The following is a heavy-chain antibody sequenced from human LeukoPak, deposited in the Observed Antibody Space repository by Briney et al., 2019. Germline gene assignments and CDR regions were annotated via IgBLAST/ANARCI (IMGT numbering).Heavy chain of an antibody. CDR3: ARGRYCNGGNCYLDY. D-gene: IGHD2-15*01. CDR1: GFTFTTYW. V-gene: IGHV3-7*01. Sequence: GGSLRLSCAASGFTFTTYWMNWVPHAPGKGLEWVANVKQDGSDKYYVDSVKGRFTISRDNAKNSLYLQMYSLRAEDTAVYYCARGRYCNGGNCYLDYWGQGSLVTVSS. CDR2: VKQDGSDK. J-gene: IGHJ4*02.